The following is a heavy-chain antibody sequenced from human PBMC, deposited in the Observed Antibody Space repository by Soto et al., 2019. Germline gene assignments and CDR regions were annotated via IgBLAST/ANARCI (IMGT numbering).Heavy chain of an antibody. D-gene: IGHD3-10*01. J-gene: IGHJ6*02. CDR3: ARVLYYGSGSYSPYGMDV. CDR1: GVSFNNNG. V-gene: IGHV1-69*01. Sequence: QVQLVQSGAEVKKPGSSVKVSCKTSGVSFNNNGIGWVRQAPGHGLEWMGGVSPPFRTSNYARKFQGRSSITADASTGTVHMELRSLTSDDTAQYYCARVLYYGSGSYSPYGMDVWGQGTTVTVSS. CDR2: VSPPFRTS.